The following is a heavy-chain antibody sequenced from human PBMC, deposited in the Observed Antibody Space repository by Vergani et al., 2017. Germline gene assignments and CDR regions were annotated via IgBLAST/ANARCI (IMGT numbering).Heavy chain of an antibody. CDR2: IRYDGSNT. CDR3: ARDTVTGSRYFDY. Sequence: ALLVQSGGGAVQPGGSLRLSCGASGFTFSNYGMHWVRQAPGKGLEWVTFIRYDGSNTYYADSVKGRFTISRDNSKNTLFLQMNSLRPEDTAVYYCARDTVTGSRYFDYWGQGTLVTVSS. CDR1: GFTFSNYG. D-gene: IGHD6-19*01. V-gene: IGHV3-30*02. J-gene: IGHJ4*02.